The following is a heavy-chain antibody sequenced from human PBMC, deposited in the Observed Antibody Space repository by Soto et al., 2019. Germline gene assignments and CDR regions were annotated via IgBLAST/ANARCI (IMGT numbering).Heavy chain of an antibody. V-gene: IGHV3-33*01. CDR1: GFTFSSYG. Sequence: GGSLRLSCAASGFTFSSYGMHWVRQAPGKGLEWVAVIWYDGSNKYYADSVKGRFTISRDNSKNTLYLQMNSLRAEDTAVYYCARDRIAVADIDYWGQGTLVTVSS. D-gene: IGHD6-19*01. J-gene: IGHJ4*02. CDR3: ARDRIAVADIDY. CDR2: IWYDGSNK.